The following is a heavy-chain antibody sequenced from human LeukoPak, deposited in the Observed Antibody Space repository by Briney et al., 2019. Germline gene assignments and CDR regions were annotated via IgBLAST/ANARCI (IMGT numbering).Heavy chain of an antibody. V-gene: IGHV3-30*02. D-gene: IGHD2-15*01. Sequence: GGSLRLSCAASGFTFSSYGMHWVRQAPDKGLEWVAFIRYDGSNKYYADSVKGRFTISRDNFKNTVYLQMNTLTVDDTALYYCASRSGHWDFWGPGTLVTVSS. CDR3: ASRSGHWDF. CDR1: GFTFSSYG. CDR2: IRYDGSNK. J-gene: IGHJ4*02.